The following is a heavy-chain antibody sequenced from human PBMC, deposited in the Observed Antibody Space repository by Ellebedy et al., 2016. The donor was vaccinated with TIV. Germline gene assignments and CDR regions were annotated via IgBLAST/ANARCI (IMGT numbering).Heavy chain of an antibody. J-gene: IGHJ4*02. D-gene: IGHD6-13*01. CDR3: ARAYSSSWFVYYFDY. CDR2: INHSGST. Sequence: GSLRLXCAVYGGSFSGYYWSWIRQPPGKGLEWIGEINHSGSTNYNPSLKSRVTISVDTSKNQFSLKLSSVTAADTAVYYCARAYSSSWFVYYFDYWGQGTLVTVSS. V-gene: IGHV4-34*01. CDR1: GGSFSGYY.